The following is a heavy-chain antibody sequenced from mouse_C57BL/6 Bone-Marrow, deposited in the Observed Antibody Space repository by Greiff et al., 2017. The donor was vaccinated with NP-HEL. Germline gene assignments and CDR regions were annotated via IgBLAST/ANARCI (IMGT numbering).Heavy chain of an antibody. CDR2: ISSGSSTI. Sequence: EVQGVESGGGLVKPGGSLKLSCAASGFTFSDYGMHWVRQAPEKGLEWVAYISSGSSTIYSADTVKGRFTISRDNAKNTLFLQMTSLRSEDTAMYYCARRDGYYNYAMDYWGQGTSVTVSS. D-gene: IGHD2-3*01. J-gene: IGHJ4*01. CDR3: ARRDGYYNYAMDY. V-gene: IGHV5-17*01. CDR1: GFTFSDYG.